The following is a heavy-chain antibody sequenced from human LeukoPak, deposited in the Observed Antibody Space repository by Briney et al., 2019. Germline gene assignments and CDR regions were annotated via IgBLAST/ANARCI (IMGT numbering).Heavy chain of an antibody. D-gene: IGHD3-3*01. CDR3: ARGGVTIFGVVINEEYYFDY. CDR1: GGTFSGYS. J-gene: IGHJ4*02. Sequence: SETLSLTCVVNGGTFSGYSWSWIRQPPGGGLEWIGETNHSGSTNYNPSLKSRVTISVDTSKNQFSLNLSSVTAADTAVYYCARGGVTIFGVVINEEYYFDYWGQGTLVTVSS. V-gene: IGHV4-34*01. CDR2: TNHSGST.